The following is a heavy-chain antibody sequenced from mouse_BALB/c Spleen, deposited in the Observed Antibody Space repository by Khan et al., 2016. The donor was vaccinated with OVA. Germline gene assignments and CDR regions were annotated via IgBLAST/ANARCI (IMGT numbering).Heavy chain of an antibody. J-gene: IGHJ2*01. V-gene: IGHV1-7*01. CDR1: GYTFSTYW. CDR3: TRDRIDY. CDR2: INPTSGYT. Sequence: VQLQQSGAALAKPGASVKMSCKASGYTFSTYWMHWVKQRPGQGLEWIGYINPTSGYTDYNEKFKDKATLSADKSSSTAYLQMSPLTSDDSAVYYCTRDRIDYWGQGTTLTVSS.